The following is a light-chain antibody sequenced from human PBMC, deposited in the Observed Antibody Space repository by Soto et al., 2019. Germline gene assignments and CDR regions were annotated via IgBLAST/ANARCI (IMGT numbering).Light chain of an antibody. CDR3: NSYNSSSTLL. J-gene: IGLJ2*01. V-gene: IGLV2-14*01. CDR1: SSDVGGYNY. CDR2: DVS. Sequence: QSALTQPASVSGSPGQSITISCTGTSSDVGGYNYVSWYQQHPGKAPKLMIYDVSNRTSGVSNRFSASKSGNTASLTISGLLAEDEDDYYYNSYNSSSTLLFGGGTKVTVL.